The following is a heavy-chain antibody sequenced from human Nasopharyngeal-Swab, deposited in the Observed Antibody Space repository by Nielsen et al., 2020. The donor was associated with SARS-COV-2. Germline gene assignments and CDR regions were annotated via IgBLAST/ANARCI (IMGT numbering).Heavy chain of an antibody. Sequence: QTLSLTFSISVVSLSISCAAWNWIRQSPSRGLEWLGRTYYRSKWYNDYAVSVKSRITINPDTSKNQFSLHLNSVTPEDTAVYYCARARGAYGDYYYYYYTDVWGKGTTVTVSS. J-gene: IGHJ6*03. CDR3: ARARGAYGDYYYYYYTDV. D-gene: IGHD4-17*01. V-gene: IGHV6-1*01. CDR2: TYYRSKWYN. CDR1: VVSLSISCAA.